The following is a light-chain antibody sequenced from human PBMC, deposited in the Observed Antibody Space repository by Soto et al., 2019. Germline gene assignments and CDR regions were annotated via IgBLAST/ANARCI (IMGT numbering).Light chain of an antibody. CDR3: QQYGSTPLT. Sequence: MVLTHSPCTLSLSPGGRATLSCRASQSVSRNYVAWYQQKPGQSPTLLIYGASNRASGIPDRFSGSASGADFTLSIARLEPEDFAMYYCQQYGSTPLTFGGGTKVDSK. CDR2: GAS. V-gene: IGKV3-20*01. J-gene: IGKJ4*01. CDR1: QSVSRNY.